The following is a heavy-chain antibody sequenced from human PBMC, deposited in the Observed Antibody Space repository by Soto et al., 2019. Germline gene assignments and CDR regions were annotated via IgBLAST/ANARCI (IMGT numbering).Heavy chain of an antibody. D-gene: IGHD3-3*01. CDR2: ISAYNGNT. V-gene: IGHV1-18*01. Sequence: ASVKLSCKDSGYTFTSNGISWVRQAPGQGLEWMGWISAYNGNTNYAQKLQGRVTMTTDTSTSTAYIELRSLRSDDTAVYYCAREYYDFWSGYLPPAKYYYGMDVWGQGTTVTVSS. CDR3: AREYYDFWSGYLPPAKYYYGMDV. CDR1: GYTFTSNG. J-gene: IGHJ6*02.